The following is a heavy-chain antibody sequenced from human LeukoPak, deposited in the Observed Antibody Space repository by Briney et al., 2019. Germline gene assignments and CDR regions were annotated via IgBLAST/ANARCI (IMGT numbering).Heavy chain of an antibody. CDR2: IWYDGSNK. J-gene: IGHJ4*02. CDR1: GFTFSSYG. CDR3: AKGSLAEYSSSSGWGY. D-gene: IGHD6-6*01. V-gene: IGHV3-30*02. Sequence: GGSLRLSCAASGFTFSSYGMHWVRQAPGKGLEWVALIWYDGSNKYYADSVKGRFTISRDNSKNTLYLQMNSLRAEDTAVYYCAKGSLAEYSSSSGWGYWGQGTLVTVSS.